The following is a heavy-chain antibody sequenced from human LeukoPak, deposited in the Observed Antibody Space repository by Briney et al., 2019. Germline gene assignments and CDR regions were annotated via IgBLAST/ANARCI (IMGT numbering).Heavy chain of an antibody. CDR1: GFTFDDYA. CDR2: ISWNSGSI. V-gene: IGHV3-9*01. Sequence: GRSLRLSCAASGFTFDDYAMHWVRHAPGKGLEWVSGISWNSGSIGYADSVKGRFTISRDNGKNTLYLVMRGLRADDTAVYYCAKGGTFFEDWGQGTLVTVSS. D-gene: IGHD3-16*01. J-gene: IGHJ4*02. CDR3: AKGGTFFED.